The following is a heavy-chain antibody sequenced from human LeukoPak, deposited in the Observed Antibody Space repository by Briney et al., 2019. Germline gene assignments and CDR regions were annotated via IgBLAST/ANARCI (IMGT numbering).Heavy chain of an antibody. CDR1: GGSISSSSYY. J-gene: IGHJ4*02. Sequence: SETLSLTCTVSGGSISSSSYYWGWIRQPPGKGLEWIGSIYYSGSTNYNPSLKSRVTISVDTSKNQFSLKLSSVTAADTAVYYCARHYSYGYIDYWGQGTLVTVSS. V-gene: IGHV4-39*07. CDR3: ARHYSYGYIDY. CDR2: IYYSGST. D-gene: IGHD5-18*01.